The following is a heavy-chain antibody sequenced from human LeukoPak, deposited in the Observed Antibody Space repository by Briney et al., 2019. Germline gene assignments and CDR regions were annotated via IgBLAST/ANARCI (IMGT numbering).Heavy chain of an antibody. Sequence: PGGSLRLSCAASGFTFSNNRVSWVRQAPGKGLEWVSVIYSDGTAYYADSVKGRFTISRDNSKSTLYLQMNSLRADDTAAYYCVRDLTWGQGTLVTVSS. CDR1: GFTFSNNR. V-gene: IGHV3-53*01. CDR3: VRDLT. CDR2: IYSDGTA. J-gene: IGHJ5*02.